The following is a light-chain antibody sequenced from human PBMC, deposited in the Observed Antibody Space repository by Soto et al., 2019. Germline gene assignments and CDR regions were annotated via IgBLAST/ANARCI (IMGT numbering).Light chain of an antibody. V-gene: IGLV1-44*01. Sequence: QSVLTQPPSVSGAPGQRVTISCSGSNSNIGSNPVHWYQQFPGTAPKVLIYSNYQRPSGVPDRFSGYKSGTSASLAISRLQSEDEADYYCAAWDDRLSDLIFGGGTK. CDR3: AAWDDRLSDLI. CDR2: SNY. CDR1: NSNIGSNP. J-gene: IGLJ2*01.